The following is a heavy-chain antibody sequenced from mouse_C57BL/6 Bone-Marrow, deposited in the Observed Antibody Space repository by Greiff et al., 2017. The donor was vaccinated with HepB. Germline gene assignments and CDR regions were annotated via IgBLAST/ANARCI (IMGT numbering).Heavy chain of an antibody. Sequence: EVKLVESGGGLVKPGGSLKLSCAASGFTFSDYGMHWVRQAPEKGLEWVAYISSGSSTIYYADTVKGRFTISRDNAKNTLFLQMTSLRSEDTAMYYCATYSNYDYYAMDYWGQGTSVTVSS. J-gene: IGHJ4*01. CDR1: GFTFSDYG. CDR3: ATYSNYDYYAMDY. V-gene: IGHV5-17*01. CDR2: ISSGSSTI. D-gene: IGHD2-5*01.